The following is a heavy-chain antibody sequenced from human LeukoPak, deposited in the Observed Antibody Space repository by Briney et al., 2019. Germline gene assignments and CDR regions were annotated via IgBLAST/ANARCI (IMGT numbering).Heavy chain of an antibody. CDR3: ARVTRLLYFDY. V-gene: IGHV3-53*01. CDR2: IYSGGST. D-gene: IGHD1-26*01. Sequence: PGGSLRLSCAASGFTFSSYSMSWVRQAPGKGLEWVSVIYSGGSTYYADSVKGRFTISRDNSKNTLYLQMNSLRAEDTAVYYCARVTRLLYFDYWGRGTLVTVSS. J-gene: IGHJ4*02. CDR1: GFTFSSYS.